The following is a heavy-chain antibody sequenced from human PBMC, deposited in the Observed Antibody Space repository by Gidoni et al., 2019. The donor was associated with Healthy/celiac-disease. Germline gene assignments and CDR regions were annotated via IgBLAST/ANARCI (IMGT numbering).Heavy chain of an antibody. CDR1: GFTFSSYA. CDR2: ISGSGGST. D-gene: IGHD3-22*01. V-gene: IGHV3-23*04. Sequence: EVQLVESGGGLVQPGGSLRLSCAASGFTFSSYAMSWVRQAPGKGLEWVSAISGSGGSTYYADSVKGRFTISRDNSKNTLYLQMNSLRAEDTAVYYCAKDRAEDSSGYRGSVYWGQGTLVTVSS. CDR3: AKDRAEDSSGYRGSVY. J-gene: IGHJ4*02.